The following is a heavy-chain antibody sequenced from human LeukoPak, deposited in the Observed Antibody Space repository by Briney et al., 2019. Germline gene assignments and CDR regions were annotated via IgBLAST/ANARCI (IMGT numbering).Heavy chain of an antibody. J-gene: IGHJ4*02. CDR2: INPNSGDT. Sequence: GASVKVSCKASGYTFTGYYMHWVRQAPGQGLEWMGWINPNSGDTNYAQKFQGRVTMTRDTSITTAYMELSRLRSDDTAVYYCARERQQQLRDYWGQGTLVTVSS. D-gene: IGHD6-13*01. CDR3: ARERQQQLRDY. CDR1: GYTFTGYY. V-gene: IGHV1-2*02.